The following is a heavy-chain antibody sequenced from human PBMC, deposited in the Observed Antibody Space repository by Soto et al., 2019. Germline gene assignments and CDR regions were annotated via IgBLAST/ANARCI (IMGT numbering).Heavy chain of an antibody. CDR1: GFNFISYW. CDR3: ARGGFDHGFDI. Sequence: EEQLVESGGDLVQPGGSLRLSCAVSGFNFISYWMHWVRQAPGRGLVWVSRVNNDGSDTIYADSVKGRFTVSRDNAKNTLFLQPNSLRVDDTAVYYCARGGFDHGFDIWGQGTMVTVSS. V-gene: IGHV3-74*01. D-gene: IGHD3-9*01. CDR2: VNNDGSDT. J-gene: IGHJ3*02.